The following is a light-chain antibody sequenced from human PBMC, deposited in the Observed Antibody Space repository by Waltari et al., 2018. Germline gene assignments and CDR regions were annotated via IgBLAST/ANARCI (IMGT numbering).Light chain of an antibody. CDR3: QQYYTTPWT. CDR2: GAS. Sequence: DIQLTQSPSSLSASVGDRVTITSRASQGISNSLAWYQQKPGKAPNLLLYGASRLESGVPSRFSGSGSGTDYTLAISSLQPEDFATYYCQQYYTTPWTFGQGTKVEIK. CDR1: QGISNS. J-gene: IGKJ1*01. V-gene: IGKV1-NL1*01.